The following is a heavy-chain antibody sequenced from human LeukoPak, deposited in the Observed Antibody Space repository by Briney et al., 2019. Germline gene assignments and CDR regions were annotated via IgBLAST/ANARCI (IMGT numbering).Heavy chain of an antibody. CDR1: GYTFTGYY. CDR2: MNPNSGNT. Sequence: ASVKVSCKASGYTFTGYYMHWVRQAPGQGLEWMGWMNPNSGNTGYAQKFQGRVTMTRNTSISTAYMELSSLRSEDTAVYYCLVITRWGQGTLVTVSS. V-gene: IGHV1-8*02. J-gene: IGHJ4*02. CDR3: LVITR. D-gene: IGHD3-22*01.